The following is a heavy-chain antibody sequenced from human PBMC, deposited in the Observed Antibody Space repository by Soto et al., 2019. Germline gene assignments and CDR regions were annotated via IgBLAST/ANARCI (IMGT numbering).Heavy chain of an antibody. CDR2: IDWDDDK. J-gene: IGHJ4*02. CDR1: GFSLSTSGMC. Sequence: SGPELVNPTQTLTLTCTFSGFSLSTSGMCMSWIRQPPGKALEWLARIDWDDDKYYSTSLKTRLTISKDTSKNQVVLTMTNMDPVDTATYYCARMYSSSSVGSFDYWGQGTLVTVSS. V-gene: IGHV2-70*11. CDR3: ARMYSSSSVGSFDY. D-gene: IGHD6-6*01.